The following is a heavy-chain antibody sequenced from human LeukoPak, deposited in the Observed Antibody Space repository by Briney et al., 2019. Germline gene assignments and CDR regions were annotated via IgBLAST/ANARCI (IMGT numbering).Heavy chain of an antibody. CDR1: GFSFSSFD. V-gene: IGHV3-13*01. Sequence: GGSLRLSCAASGFSFSSFDMHWVRQVTGKGLEWVSAIGTSGDTYYPDSVKGRFTISRENAKNSLYLQMNSLRAGDTAIYYCARGTGGGFPHFHSGGGEPLVTASS. D-gene: IGHD3-16*01. CDR2: IGTSGDT. J-gene: IGHJ4*02. CDR3: ARGTGGGFPHFHS.